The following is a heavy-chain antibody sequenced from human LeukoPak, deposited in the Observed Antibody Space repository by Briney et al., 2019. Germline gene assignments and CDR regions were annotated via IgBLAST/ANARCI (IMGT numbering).Heavy chain of an antibody. J-gene: IGHJ3*02. CDR2: VDSSGSTV. CDR3: ARESRGDGDAFDI. Sequence: PGGSLRLSCTASGFTFSTDEMNWVRQAPGKGLEWLSYVDSSGSTVYYADSVMGRFAISRDNAKNSLYLQMNSLRAEDTAVYYCARESRGDGDAFDIWSQGTMVTVSS. D-gene: IGHD2-21*02. CDR1: GFTFSTDE. V-gene: IGHV3-48*03.